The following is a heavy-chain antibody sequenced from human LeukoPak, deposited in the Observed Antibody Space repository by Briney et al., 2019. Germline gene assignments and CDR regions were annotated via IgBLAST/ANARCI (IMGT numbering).Heavy chain of an antibody. J-gene: IGHJ6*02. Sequence: EGSLRLSCAASGFTFSSYAMHWVRQAPGKGLEWVAVISYDGNNKYYADSVKGRFTISRDNSKNTLYLQMNSLRAEDTAVFYCARELRVTNNGMDVWGQGTTVTVSS. D-gene: IGHD5-18*01. CDR2: ISYDGNNK. V-gene: IGHV3-30-3*01. CDR3: ARELRVTNNGMDV. CDR1: GFTFSSYA.